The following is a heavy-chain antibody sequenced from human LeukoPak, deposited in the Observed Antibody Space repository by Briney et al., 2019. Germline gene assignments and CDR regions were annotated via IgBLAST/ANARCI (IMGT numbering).Heavy chain of an antibody. CDR3: ARDYSNYYYYYYMDV. D-gene: IGHD4-11*01. V-gene: IGHV1-2*02. Sequence: ASVKVSCKASGYTFTGYYMHWVRQAPGQGLEWMGWINPNSGGTNYAQKFQGRVTMTRDTSISTAYMELSRLRSDDTAVYYCARDYSNYYYYYYMDVWGKGTTVIVSS. CDR2: INPNSGGT. J-gene: IGHJ6*03. CDR1: GYTFTGYY.